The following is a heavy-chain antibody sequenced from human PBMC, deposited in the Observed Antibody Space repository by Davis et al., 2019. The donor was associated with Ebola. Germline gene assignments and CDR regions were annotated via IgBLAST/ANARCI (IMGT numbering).Heavy chain of an antibody. Sequence: GGSLRLSCAASGFTFSGSAMHWVRQASGKGLAWVGRIRSKANSYATAYAASVKGRFTISRDDSKNTAYLQMNSLKTEDTAVYYCTGSGGSNDYWGQGTLVTVSS. CDR3: TGSGGSNDY. J-gene: IGHJ4*02. CDR2: IRSKANSYAT. D-gene: IGHD1-26*01. V-gene: IGHV3-73*01. CDR1: GFTFSGSA.